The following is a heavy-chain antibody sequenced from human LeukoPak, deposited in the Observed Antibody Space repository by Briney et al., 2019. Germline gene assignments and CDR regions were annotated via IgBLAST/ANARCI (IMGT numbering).Heavy chain of an antibody. V-gene: IGHV1-69*13. CDR3: GRDYAYYYYGMDV. D-gene: IGHD4-17*01. CDR2: IIPIFGTA. CDR1: GGTFSSYA. J-gene: IGHJ6*02. Sequence: SVKVSCKASGGTFSSYAISWVRQAPGQGLEWMGGIIPIFGTANYAQKFQGRVTITADESTSTAYMELSSLRSEDTAVYYCGRDYAYYYYGMDVRGQGTTVTVSS.